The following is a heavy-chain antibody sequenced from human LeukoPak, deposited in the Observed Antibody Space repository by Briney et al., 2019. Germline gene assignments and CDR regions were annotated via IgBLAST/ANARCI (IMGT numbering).Heavy chain of an antibody. CDR1: GLRFSDYY. V-gene: IGHV3-11*01. CDR3: ATNLIGAGEYFQQ. CDR2: ISSGGDIM. J-gene: IGHJ1*01. Sequence: GGSLRLSCAASGLRFSDYYVSWIRQAPGKGLQWVSYISSGGDIMHYADSVKGRFTSSRDNAKNTGYLEMNSLGAEDTAVYYCATNLIGAGEYFQQWGQGTLVTVSS. D-gene: IGHD2/OR15-2a*01.